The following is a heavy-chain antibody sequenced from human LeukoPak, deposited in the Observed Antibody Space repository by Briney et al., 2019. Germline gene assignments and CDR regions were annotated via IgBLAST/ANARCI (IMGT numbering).Heavy chain of an antibody. CDR3: AAQPCINGICYLDY. Sequence: GGSLRLSCTASGFTLSDHAMHWVRQAPGKGLEWVTVISYHARDQFYADSVKGRFTVSRDNSRNILYLQMNSLRAEDSAVYYCAAQPCINGICYLDYWGQGALVTVSS. CDR2: ISYHARDQ. D-gene: IGHD2-8*01. V-gene: IGHV3-30*04. CDR1: GFTLSDHA. J-gene: IGHJ4*02.